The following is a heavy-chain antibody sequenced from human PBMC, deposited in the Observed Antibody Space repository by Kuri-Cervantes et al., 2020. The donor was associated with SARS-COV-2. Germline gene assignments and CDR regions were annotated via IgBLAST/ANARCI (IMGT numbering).Heavy chain of an antibody. CDR3: AKVGYYDFWSGYSSYYFDY. Sequence: GGSLRLSCAASGFTFSSYAMSWVRQAPGKGLEWVSAISGSGGSTYYADSVKGRFTISRDNSKNTLYLQMNSLRAEGTAVYYCAKVGYYDFWSGYSSYYFDYWGQGTLVTVSS. V-gene: IGHV3-23*01. J-gene: IGHJ4*02. D-gene: IGHD3-3*01. CDR1: GFTFSSYA. CDR2: ISGSGGST.